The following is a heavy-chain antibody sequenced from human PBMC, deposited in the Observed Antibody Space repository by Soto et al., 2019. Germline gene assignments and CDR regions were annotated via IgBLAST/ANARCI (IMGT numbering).Heavy chain of an antibody. D-gene: IGHD2-21*02. CDR3: ARESGDWPLNWFDP. CDR1: GFNFSNHW. CDR2: ITSDGKSK. Sequence: PGGSLRLSCAASGFNFSNHWMHWVRQRPAEGLVWVSRITSDGKSKAYAESVKGRFAISRDNAKNTLYLQMNGLTAEDTAVYYCARESGDWPLNWFDPWGQGTPVTVSS. V-gene: IGHV3-74*01. J-gene: IGHJ5*02.